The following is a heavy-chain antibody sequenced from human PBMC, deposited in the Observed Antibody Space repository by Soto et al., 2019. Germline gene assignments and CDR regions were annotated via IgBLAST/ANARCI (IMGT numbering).Heavy chain of an antibody. CDR2: ISGSGGST. Sequence: EVQLLESGGGLVQPGGSLRLSCAASGFTFSSYAMSWVRQAPGKGLEWVSAISGSGGSTYYADSVKGRFTISRDNSKXXXXXXXXXXXXXXXXXXXXXXXXXXXXXXXWYVDYWGQGTLVTVSS. CDR1: GFTFSSYA. J-gene: IGHJ4*02. V-gene: IGHV3-23*01. CDR3: XXXXXXXXXXXWYVDY.